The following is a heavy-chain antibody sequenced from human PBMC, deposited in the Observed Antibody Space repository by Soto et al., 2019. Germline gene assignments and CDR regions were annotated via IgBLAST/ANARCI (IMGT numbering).Heavy chain of an antibody. Sequence: QVQLVESGGGVVQPGRSLRLSCAASGFTFSGYAMHWVRQAPGKGLEWVAVISYDEIDKYYADSVKGRFTISRDNSKNTLYLQMNSLRAEDTAVYYCARDANWDSRDYYDAFDVWGHGTMVTVSS. J-gene: IGHJ3*01. D-gene: IGHD3-22*01. CDR3: ARDANWDSRDYYDAFDV. CDR1: GFTFSGYA. CDR2: ISYDEIDK. V-gene: IGHV3-30-3*01.